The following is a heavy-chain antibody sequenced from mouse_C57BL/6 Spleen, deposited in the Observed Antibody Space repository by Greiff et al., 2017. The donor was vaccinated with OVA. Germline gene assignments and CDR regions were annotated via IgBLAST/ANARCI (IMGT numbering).Heavy chain of an antibody. D-gene: IGHD1-1*01. CDR2: IDPYDSET. V-gene: IGHV1-52*01. Sequence: QVQLQQPGAELVRPGSSVKLSCKASGYTFTSYWMHWVKQRPIQGLEWIGNIDPYDSETHYNQKFKDKATLTVDKSSSTAYMQLSSLTSEDSAVYYCARGGSSWYFDVWGTGTTVTVSS. CDR1: GYTFTSYW. J-gene: IGHJ1*03. CDR3: ARGGSSWYFDV.